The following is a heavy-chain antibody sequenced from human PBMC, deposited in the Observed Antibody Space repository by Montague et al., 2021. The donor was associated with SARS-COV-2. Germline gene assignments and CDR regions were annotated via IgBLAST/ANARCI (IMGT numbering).Heavy chain of an antibody. CDR2: IYYRGST. CDR3: AREGLNNWFDP. Sequence: SETLSLTCSVSNGSITSCYWSWIRQPPGKRLEWIGYIYYRGSTNYNPSLESRVTISVDTSKNQFSLKLRSMTAADTAVYYCAREGLNNWFDPWGQGTLVIVSS. J-gene: IGHJ5*02. CDR1: NGSITSCY. V-gene: IGHV4-59*01.